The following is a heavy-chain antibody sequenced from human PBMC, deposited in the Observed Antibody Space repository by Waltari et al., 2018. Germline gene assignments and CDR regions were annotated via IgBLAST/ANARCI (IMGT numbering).Heavy chain of an antibody. J-gene: IGHJ3*01. V-gene: IGHV1-69*19. D-gene: IGHD5-12*01. CDR1: GGTFSSYS. CDR3: ARNLRGRDGYNSYAFDL. Sequence: QVQLVQSGAEVKKSGSSVKVSCMASGGTFSSYSISWVRQAPGQGLEWMGGTIPSWGTANYAQKFQGRVTISADESANTVYMQLSSLRFEDTAVYYCARNLRGRDGYNSYAFDLWGHGTLVSVSS. CDR2: TIPSWGTA.